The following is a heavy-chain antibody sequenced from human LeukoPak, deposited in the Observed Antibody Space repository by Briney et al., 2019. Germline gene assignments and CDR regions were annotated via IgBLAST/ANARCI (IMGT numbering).Heavy chain of an antibody. J-gene: IGHJ4*02. CDR2: IIPILGTA. D-gene: IGHD6-13*01. CDR3: ASPSIAAAGTVYFDY. CDR1: GGTFSSYA. Sequence: GASVKVSCKASGGTFSSYAISWVRQAPGQGLEWMGGIIPILGTANYAQKFQGRVTITADESTSTAYMELSSLRSEDTAVYYCASPSIAAAGTVYFDYWGQGTLVTVSS. V-gene: IGHV1-69*01.